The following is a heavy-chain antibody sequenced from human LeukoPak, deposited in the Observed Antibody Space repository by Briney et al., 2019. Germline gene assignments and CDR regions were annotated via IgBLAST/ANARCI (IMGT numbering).Heavy chain of an antibody. Sequence: ASVKVSFTASGYTFTSYGISWVRQAPGQGLEWMGWIGAYNGNTNYAQKLQGRVTMTTDTSTSTAYMELRSLRSDDTAVYYCAIVRSGSYFDYWGQGTLVTVSS. CDR1: GYTFTSYG. D-gene: IGHD3-22*01. J-gene: IGHJ4*02. CDR2: IGAYNGNT. V-gene: IGHV1-18*01. CDR3: AIVRSGSYFDY.